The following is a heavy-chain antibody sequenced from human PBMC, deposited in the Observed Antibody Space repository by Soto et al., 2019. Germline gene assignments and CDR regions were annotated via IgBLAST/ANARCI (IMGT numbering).Heavy chain of an antibody. Sequence: SETLSLTCTVSGGSISSYYWSWIRQPPGKGLEWIGYIYYSVSTNYNPSLKSRVTISVDTSKNQFSLKLSSVTAADTAVYYCARDRGTRPTNFYGMDVWGQGTTVTLSS. CDR2: IYYSVST. J-gene: IGHJ6*02. CDR1: GGSISSYY. D-gene: IGHD3-10*01. V-gene: IGHV4-59*01. CDR3: ARDRGTRPTNFYGMDV.